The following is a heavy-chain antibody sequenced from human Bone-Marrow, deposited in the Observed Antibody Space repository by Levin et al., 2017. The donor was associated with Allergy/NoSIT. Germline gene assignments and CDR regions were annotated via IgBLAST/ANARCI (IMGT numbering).Heavy chain of an antibody. J-gene: IGHJ6*02. V-gene: IGHV3-74*01. CDR1: GFSGYW. CDR3: TRDRKDDYGMDV. D-gene: IGHD3-16*01. Sequence: GESLKISCAASGFSGYWMHWVRHAPGKGLVWVSRINSDGSRTNYADFVKGRFTITRDNAKNTLYLQMNSLRVDDTAVYYCTRDRKDDYGMDVWGQGTTVTVSS. CDR2: INSDGSRT.